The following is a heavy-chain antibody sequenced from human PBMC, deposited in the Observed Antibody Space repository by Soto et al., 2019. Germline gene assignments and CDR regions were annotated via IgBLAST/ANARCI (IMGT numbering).Heavy chain of an antibody. J-gene: IGHJ4*02. CDR1: GGSISSYY. Sequence: QVQLQESGPGLVKPSETLSLTCTVSGGSISSYYWSWIRQPPGKGLEWIGYIFYSGSTNYNPSLTRRAPLPLDASKNLFSLELSSVTAADTAVYYCASHPPGYCSGGSCYTPYYFDFWGEGTLVTVSS. V-gene: IGHV4-59*08. CDR2: IFYSGST. D-gene: IGHD2-15*01. CDR3: ASHPPGYCSGGSCYTPYYFDF.